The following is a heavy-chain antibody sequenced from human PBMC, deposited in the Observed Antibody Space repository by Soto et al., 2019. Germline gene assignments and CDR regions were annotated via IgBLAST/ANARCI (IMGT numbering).Heavy chain of an antibody. V-gene: IGHV3-64*02. Sequence: GGSLRLSCAASGFDFGGYAMHWIRQAPGKGLEYVSAITNDGHTTYYADSVMGRFTISRDNSRNTLYLQMGSLRPEDMAVYYCARVSVPGYYDYWGQGTLVTVSS. CDR1: GFDFGGYA. J-gene: IGHJ4*02. D-gene: IGHD6-19*01. CDR3: ARVSVPGYYDY. CDR2: ITNDGHTT.